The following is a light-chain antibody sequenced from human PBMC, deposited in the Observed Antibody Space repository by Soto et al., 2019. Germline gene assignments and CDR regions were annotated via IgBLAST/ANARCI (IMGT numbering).Light chain of an antibody. Sequence: VMTQSPATLSVSPGESAPLSCRASQSISSNLAWYQQKPGQAPRLLMFRTSSRATGFPARFSGSGSGTEFNLTISSLQSEDFGVYYCQQYNNWPRATVGGGTKVDIK. V-gene: IGKV3-15*01. CDR3: QQYNNWPRAT. J-gene: IGKJ4*01. CDR1: QSISSN. CDR2: RTS.